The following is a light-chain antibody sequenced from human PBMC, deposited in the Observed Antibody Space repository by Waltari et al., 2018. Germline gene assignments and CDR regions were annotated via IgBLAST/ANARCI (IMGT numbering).Light chain of an antibody. CDR2: DVS. CDR3: SSYAGSNNYV. V-gene: IGLV2-8*01. CDR1: ASDVGGYRL. J-gene: IGLJ1*01. Sequence: QSALTQPPSASGSPGPSVTIPCPGTASDVGGYRLVSWCQQHPGKAPKLIIFDVSKRPSGVPDRFSGSKSGNTASLTVSGLQAEDEADYYCSSYAGSNNYVFGTGTKVTVL.